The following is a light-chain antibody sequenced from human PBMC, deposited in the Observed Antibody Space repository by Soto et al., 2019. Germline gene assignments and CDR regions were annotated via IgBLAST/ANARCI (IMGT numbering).Light chain of an antibody. J-gene: IGKJ4*01. Sequence: DIVMTQSPDSLAVSLGERATINCKSSQSILYRSNSKYYLAWYQQKPGHPPKLLIYWASTRGSGVTDRFSGSGSGKDFTLTISSLPAEDVAIYLWQQFFSVPLTFGGGTKVEIK. V-gene: IGKV4-1*01. CDR2: WAS. CDR1: QSILYRSNSKYY. CDR3: QQFFSVPLT.